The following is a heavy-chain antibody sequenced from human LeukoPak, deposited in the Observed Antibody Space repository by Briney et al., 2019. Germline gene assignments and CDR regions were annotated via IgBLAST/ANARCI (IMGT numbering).Heavy chain of an antibody. CDR2: IWYDGGNK. D-gene: IGHD3-10*01. V-gene: IGHV3-33*01. CDR3: AREDYYGSGSYQTYYYGMVV. Sequence: GRSLRLSCAASGFTFSSYGMHWVRPAPRKGLWWVAVIWYDGGNKYYADSVKGRFTISRDNSKNTLYLQMNSLSAEDTAVYYCAREDYYGSGSYQTYYYGMVVWGEGTTVTVSS. J-gene: IGHJ6*04. CDR1: GFTFSSYG.